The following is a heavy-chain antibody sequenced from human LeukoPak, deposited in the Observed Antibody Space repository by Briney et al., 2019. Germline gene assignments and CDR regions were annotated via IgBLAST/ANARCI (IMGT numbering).Heavy chain of an antibody. CDR1: GGSFSGYY. Sequence: SETLSLTCAVYGGSFSGYYWSWIRQPPGKGLEWIGSIYYSGSTYYNPSLKSRVTISVDTSKNQFSLKLSSVTAADTAVYYCARQHISVYGVRGVPQNYYYYGMDVWGQGTTVTVSS. CDR3: ARQHISVYGVRGVPQNYYYYGMDV. CDR2: IYYSGST. J-gene: IGHJ6*02. V-gene: IGHV4-34*01. D-gene: IGHD3-10*01.